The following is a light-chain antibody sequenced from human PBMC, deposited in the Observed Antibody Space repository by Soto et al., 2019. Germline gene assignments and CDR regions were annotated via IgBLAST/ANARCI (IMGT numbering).Light chain of an antibody. CDR1: QSVSNSF. CDR2: GAS. V-gene: IGKV3-20*01. CDR3: QQYDSSPWT. J-gene: IGKJ1*01. Sequence: EIVLTQSPGTLSLSPGERATLSCRASQSVSNSFLAWYQRIPGQSPRLLIYGASRRATGIPDRFSGSGSGTDFTLTISSLETEDFGMYYCQQYDSSPWTFGQGTKVDIK.